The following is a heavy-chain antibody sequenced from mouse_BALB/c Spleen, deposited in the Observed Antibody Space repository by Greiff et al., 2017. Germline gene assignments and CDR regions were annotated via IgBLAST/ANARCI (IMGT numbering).Heavy chain of an antibody. Sequence: VMLVESGAELVRPGTSVKVSCKASGYAFTNYLIEWVKQRPGQGLEWIGVINPGSGGTNYNEKFKGKATLTADKSSSTAYMQLSSLTSDDSAVYFCARKNGNYLYYFDYWGQGTTLTVSS. D-gene: IGHD2-1*01. CDR1: GYAFTNYL. CDR2: INPGSGGT. CDR3: ARKNGNYLYYFDY. V-gene: IGHV1-54*01. J-gene: IGHJ2*01.